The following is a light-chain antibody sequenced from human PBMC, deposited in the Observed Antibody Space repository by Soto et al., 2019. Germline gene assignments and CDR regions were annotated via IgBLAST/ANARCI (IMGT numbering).Light chain of an antibody. CDR1: QSVSSSY. J-gene: IGKJ1*01. CDR3: QQYGSSPPT. CDR2: GAS. V-gene: IGKV3-20*01. Sequence: EIVLTQSPGTLSLSPGERATLSCRASQSVSSSYLAWYQQKPGQAPRLLIYGASSRATGIPDRFSGSGSGTDFTLTISRLEPDDCAVYCCQQYGSSPPTFGQGTKLEIK.